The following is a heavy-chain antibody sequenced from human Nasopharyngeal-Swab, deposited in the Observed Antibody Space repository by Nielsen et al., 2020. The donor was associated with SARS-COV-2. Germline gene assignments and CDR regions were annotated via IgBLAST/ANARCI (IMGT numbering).Heavy chain of an antibody. CDR2: ISWDSGNI. CDR1: GFTFDDYA. J-gene: IGHJ4*02. V-gene: IGHV3-9*01. CDR3: AKGDNWNYGGSDY. Sequence: GGSLRLSCAASGFTFDDYAIHWVRQAPGRGLEWVSGISWDSGNIGYADSVKGRFTISRDNAKNSLYLQMNSLRAEDTALYYCAKGDNWNYGGSDYWGQGTLVTVSS. D-gene: IGHD1-7*01.